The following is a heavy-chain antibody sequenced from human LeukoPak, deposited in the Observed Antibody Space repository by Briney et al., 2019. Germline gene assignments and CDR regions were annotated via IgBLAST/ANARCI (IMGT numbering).Heavy chain of an antibody. Sequence: SVKVSCKASGGTFSSYAISWVRQAPGQGLEWMGGIIPIFGTANYVQKFQGRVTITADESTSTAYMELSSLRSEDTAVYYCARDKSSIFGVVTRNWFDPWGQGTLVTVSS. D-gene: IGHD3-3*01. V-gene: IGHV1-69*13. CDR3: ARDKSSIFGVVTRNWFDP. CDR1: GGTFSSYA. CDR2: IIPIFGTA. J-gene: IGHJ5*02.